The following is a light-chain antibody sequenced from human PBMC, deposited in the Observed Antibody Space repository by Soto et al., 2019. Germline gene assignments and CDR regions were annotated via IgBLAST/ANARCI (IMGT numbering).Light chain of an antibody. J-gene: IGLJ2*01. CDR2: AAS. Sequence: QSVLTQPASVSGSPGQSITISCTGTTSDVADFNYVSWYQHHPGNAPKLIIYAASNRPPGVSNRFSGSKSGNTASLTISGLQAEDEADYYCNSYTSSTTLVFGGGTKLTVL. CDR1: TSDVADFNY. V-gene: IGLV2-14*01. CDR3: NSYTSSTTLV.